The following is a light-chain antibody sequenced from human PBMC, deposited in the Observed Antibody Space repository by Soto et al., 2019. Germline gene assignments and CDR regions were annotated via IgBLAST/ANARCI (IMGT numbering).Light chain of an antibody. V-gene: IGKV1-9*01. Sequence: IQLTQSPSSLSAAVGDRVTITCRASQGISSYLAWYQQRPGKAPKLLRSAASTLHSGVPSRFSGSGSGTDFTLTISSLQPEDFATYYCQQLDSYPRTFGPGTKVDIK. CDR2: AAS. CDR3: QQLDSYPRT. CDR1: QGISSY. J-gene: IGKJ3*01.